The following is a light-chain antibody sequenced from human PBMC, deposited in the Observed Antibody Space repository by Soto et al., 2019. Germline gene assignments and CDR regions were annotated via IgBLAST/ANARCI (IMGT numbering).Light chain of an antibody. Sequence: DSVLTQSPGTLSLSPGERATLSCRASQSVSSSYLAWYQQKPGQAPRLLIYGASSRATDIPDRFSGSGSVTDFGFTISRLEREDFAVYYCQQYGSSPGFSFGHGTKVDIK. J-gene: IGKJ3*01. CDR2: GAS. CDR1: QSVSSSY. CDR3: QQYGSSPGFS. V-gene: IGKV3-20*01.